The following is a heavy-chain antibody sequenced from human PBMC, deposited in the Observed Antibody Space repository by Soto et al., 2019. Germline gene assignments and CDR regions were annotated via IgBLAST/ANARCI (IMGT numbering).Heavy chain of an antibody. J-gene: IGHJ4*02. D-gene: IGHD6-19*01. CDR1: GGSINSGGYS. CDR2: IYHTGTT. V-gene: IGHV4-30-2*01. CDR3: ARVAVAGTRFDY. Sequence: SETLSLTCTVSGGSINSGGYSWTWIRQPPGKGLGWIGFIYHTGTTYYNPSLKSRVTISVDRSKNQFSLKLSSVTAADTAAYYCARVAVAGTRFDYWGLGTLVPSPQ.